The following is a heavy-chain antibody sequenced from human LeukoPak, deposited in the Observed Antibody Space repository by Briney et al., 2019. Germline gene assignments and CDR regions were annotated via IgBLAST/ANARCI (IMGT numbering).Heavy chain of an antibody. Sequence: GGSLRLSCAASGFTFSSYSMNWVRQAPGKGLEWVSSISSSSSYIYYGDSVKGRFTISRDNAKNSLYLQMNSLRAEDTAVYYCAREGAYYDSSGSEGGYYYYYGMDVWGQGTTVTVSS. CDR2: ISSSSSYI. CDR1: GFTFSSYS. CDR3: AREGAYYDSSGSEGGYYYYYGMDV. D-gene: IGHD3-22*01. V-gene: IGHV3-21*01. J-gene: IGHJ6*02.